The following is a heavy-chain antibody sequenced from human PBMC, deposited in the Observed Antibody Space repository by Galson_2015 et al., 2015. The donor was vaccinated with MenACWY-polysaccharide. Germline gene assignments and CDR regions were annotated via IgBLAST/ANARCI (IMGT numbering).Heavy chain of an antibody. D-gene: IGHD1-1*01. CDR3: ARDPNWRNSFDP. CDR2: IKSDGSQK. Sequence: SLRLSCAASGFTFSDTWMSWVRQAPGKGLEWVALIKSDGSQKEYMDSVKGRFAISRDNAKNSLYLQINSLRVEDTAVYYCARDPNWRNSFDPWGQGTLVTVSS. CDR1: GFTFSDTW. V-gene: IGHV3-7*01. J-gene: IGHJ5*02.